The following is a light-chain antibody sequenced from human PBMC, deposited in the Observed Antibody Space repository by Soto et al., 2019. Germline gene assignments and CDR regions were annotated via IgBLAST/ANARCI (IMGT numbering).Light chain of an antibody. CDR2: NSS. CDR3: QQYRDLPQT. V-gene: IGKV3-20*01. Sequence: EIVLTQSPGTLSLSPGERATLSCRASETVRNNYLAWYQQIPGQAPRLLIYNSSTRPAGIPDRFSGSGSGTDFTLTISRLEPGDFALYFCQQYRDLPQTFGQGTRVEIK. CDR1: ETVRNNY. J-gene: IGKJ1*01.